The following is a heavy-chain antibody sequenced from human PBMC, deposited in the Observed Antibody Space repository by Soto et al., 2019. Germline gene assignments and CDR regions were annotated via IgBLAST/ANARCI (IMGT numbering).Heavy chain of an antibody. CDR2: IYWDDDK. D-gene: IGHD3-3*01. CDR1: GISLSTSGVG. V-gene: IGHV2-5*02. Sequence: QITLKESGPTLVNPTQTLTLTCTFAGISLSTSGVGVGWIRQPPGKALEWLALIYWDDDKRYSPSLKSRLTITKDTSKNQVVLTMTNMDPLDTATYYCAHNYYDFWSGYYDVWGKGTTVTVSS. CDR3: AHNYYDFWSGYYDV. J-gene: IGHJ6*04.